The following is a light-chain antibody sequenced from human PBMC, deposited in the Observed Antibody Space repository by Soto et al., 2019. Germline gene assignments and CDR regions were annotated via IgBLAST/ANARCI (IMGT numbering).Light chain of an antibody. Sequence: QSELTQPPSASGTPGQRVTIPCSGSSSNIGSHTVNWYQQLPGTAPKLLVYSSNQRPSGVPDRFSGSKSGTSASLAISGLQSEDEADYYCAAWDGSLNGVVFGGGTKLTVL. CDR3: AAWDGSLNGVV. J-gene: IGLJ2*01. CDR1: SSNIGSHT. V-gene: IGLV1-44*01. CDR2: SSN.